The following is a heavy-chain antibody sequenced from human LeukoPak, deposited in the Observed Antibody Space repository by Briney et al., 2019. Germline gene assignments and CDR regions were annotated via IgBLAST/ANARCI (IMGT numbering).Heavy chain of an antibody. J-gene: IGHJ3*02. D-gene: IGHD1-26*01. CDR2: INPSGGST. V-gene: IGHV1-46*01. CDR3: ARVSYRSDAFDI. Sequence: ASVKVSCKASGYTFTSYYMHWVRQAPGQGLEWMGIINPSGGSTSYAQKFQGRVTMTRDMSTSTAYMELRSLRSDDTAVYYCARVSYRSDAFDIWGQGTMVTVSS. CDR1: GYTFTSYY.